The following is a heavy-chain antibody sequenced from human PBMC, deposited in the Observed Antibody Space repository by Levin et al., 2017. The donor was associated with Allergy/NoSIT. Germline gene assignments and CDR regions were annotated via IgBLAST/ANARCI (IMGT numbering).Heavy chain of an antibody. CDR2: ISGSGGST. Sequence: GGSLRLSCAASGFTFSSYAMSWVRQAPGKGLEWVSAISGSGGSTYYADSVKGRFTISRDNSKNTLYLQMNSLRAEDTAVYYCAKSQDLSFGELVGGIDYWGQGTLVTVSS. V-gene: IGHV3-23*01. CDR3: AKSQDLSFGELVGGIDY. J-gene: IGHJ4*02. D-gene: IGHD3-10*01. CDR1: GFTFSSYA.